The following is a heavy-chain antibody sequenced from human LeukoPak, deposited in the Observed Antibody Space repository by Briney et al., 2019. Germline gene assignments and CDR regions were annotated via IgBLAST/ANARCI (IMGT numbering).Heavy chain of an antibody. CDR1: GGTFSSYA. J-gene: IGHJ6*03. D-gene: IGHD2-2*01. Sequence: WASVKVSCKASGGTFSSYAISWVRQAPGQGLEWMGGIIPIFGTANYAQKFQGRVTITTDESTSTAYMELSSLRSEDTAVYYCAVYQLPTIANYYYYYMDVWGKGTTVTVSS. CDR2: IIPIFGTA. CDR3: AVYQLPTIANYYYYYMDV. V-gene: IGHV1-69*05.